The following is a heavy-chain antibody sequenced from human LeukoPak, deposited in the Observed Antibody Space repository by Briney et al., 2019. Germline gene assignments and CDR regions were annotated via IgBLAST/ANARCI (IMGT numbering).Heavy chain of an antibody. CDR1: GFTFSDYY. CDR2: ISSSGNTM. Sequence: GGSLRLSCAASGFTFSDYYMTWIRQAPGKGLEWVSYISSSGNTMYYADSVKGRFTISRDNAKNSLYLQMNSLRAEDTALYYCARHVSGYSHIDYSGQGTLVTVSS. V-gene: IGHV3-11*04. J-gene: IGHJ4*02. D-gene: IGHD5-18*01. CDR3: ARHVSGYSHIDY.